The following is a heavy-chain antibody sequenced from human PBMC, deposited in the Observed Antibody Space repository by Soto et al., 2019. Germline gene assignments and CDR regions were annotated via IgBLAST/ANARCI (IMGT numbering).Heavy chain of an antibody. CDR1: GYTFSNYG. D-gene: IGHD2-2*01. Sequence: ASVKVSCKTSGYTFSNYGITWVRQAPGQPLEWLGWISLYSDGTNYAQKFQGRVSMTTDTSTTTAYMELRSLRSDETAVYYCARVVPGAEAWFGPRGQGPPVPVPS. CDR2: ISLYSDGT. CDR3: ARVVPGAEAWFGP. V-gene: IGHV1-18*01. J-gene: IGHJ5*02.